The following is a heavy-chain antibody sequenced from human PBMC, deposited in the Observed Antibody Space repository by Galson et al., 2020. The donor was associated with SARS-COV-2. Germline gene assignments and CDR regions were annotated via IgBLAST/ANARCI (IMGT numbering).Heavy chain of an antibody. J-gene: IGHJ2*01. CDR2: IYSGGST. D-gene: IGHD3-16*02. CDR3: AREYDYIWGSYRGYFDL. CDR1: GFTVSSNY. V-gene: IGHV3-53*01. Sequence: GESLKISCAASGFTVSSNYMSWVRQAPGKGLELVSVIYSGGSTYYADSVKGRFTISRDNSKNTLYLQMNSLRAEDTAVYYCAREYDYIWGSYRGYFDLWGRGTLVTVSS.